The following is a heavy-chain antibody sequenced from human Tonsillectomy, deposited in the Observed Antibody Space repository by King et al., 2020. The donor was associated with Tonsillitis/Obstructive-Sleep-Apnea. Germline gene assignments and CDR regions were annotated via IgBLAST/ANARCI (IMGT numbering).Heavy chain of an antibody. CDR2: IIGSGGST. D-gene: IGHD2-2*01. Sequence: VQLVESGGGLVQPGGSLRLSCAASGFTFSSYAMSWVRQAPGKGLEWGAVIIGSGGSTYYADSVKGRFAISSDNSKNKLYLQMNSLRAEDTAVYYCAKEGAGVVVPAAMPYWYFDLWGRGTLVTVSS. J-gene: IGHJ2*01. CDR1: GFTFSSYA. V-gene: IGHV3-23*04. CDR3: AKEGAGVVVPAAMPYWYFDL.